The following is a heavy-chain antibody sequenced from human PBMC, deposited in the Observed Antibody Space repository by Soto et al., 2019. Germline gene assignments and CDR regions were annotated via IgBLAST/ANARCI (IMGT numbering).Heavy chain of an antibody. V-gene: IGHV3-9*01. D-gene: IGHD4-17*01. CDR1: GFDYDDYA. Sequence: GGSLRLSCAASGFDYDDYAMHWVRQVPGKGLEWVSSINWNNGSVAYAESVKGRFTISRDNAKNSLFLQMNSLRPDDTAFYYCAKGGMSVTTIPVTYFDFWGQGTMVTVSS. CDR2: INWNNGSV. CDR3: AKGGMSVTTIPVTYFDF. J-gene: IGHJ4*02.